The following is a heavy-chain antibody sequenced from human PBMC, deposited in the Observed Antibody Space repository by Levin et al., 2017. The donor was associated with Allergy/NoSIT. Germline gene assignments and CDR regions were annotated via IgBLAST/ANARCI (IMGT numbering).Heavy chain of an antibody. J-gene: IGHJ4*02. D-gene: IGHD2-15*01. CDR3: ARHRGYCSGGSCYLPFDY. CDR2: ISAYNGNT. V-gene: IGHV1-18*01. CDR1: GYTFTSYG. Sequence: ASVKVSCKASGYTFTSYGISWVRQAPGQGLEWMGWISAYNGNTNYAQKLQGRVTMTTDTSTSTAYMELRSLRSDDTAVYYCARHRGYCSGGSCYLPFDYWGQGTLVTVSS.